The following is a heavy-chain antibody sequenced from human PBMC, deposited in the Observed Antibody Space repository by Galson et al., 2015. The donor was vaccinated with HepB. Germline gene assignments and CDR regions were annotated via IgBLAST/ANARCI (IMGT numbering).Heavy chain of an antibody. V-gene: IGHV3-11*06. D-gene: IGHD3/OR15-3a*01. CDR2: NRPDSGDS. CDR3: ATGRDWAFDS. CDR1: GLNFTDSP. J-gene: IGHJ4*02. Sequence: SLRLCCAASGLNFTDSPMNWVRQAAGKGLEWVSNNRPDSGDSKYEDSVKGRFTVSRDNARKSLFLQRNSLRDEDTAVYYCATGRDWAFDSWGQGTLVTVSS.